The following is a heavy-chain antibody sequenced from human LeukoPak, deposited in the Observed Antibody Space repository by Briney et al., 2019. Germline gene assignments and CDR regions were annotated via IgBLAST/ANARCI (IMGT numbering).Heavy chain of an antibody. CDR3: ARNAGYSDLNY. V-gene: IGHV4-4*02. J-gene: IGHJ4*02. Sequence: SETLSLTCAVSGGSVSNIVWWSWVRQPPGKGLEWIGEIYRSGATNYNPSLRSRVTVSLDKSKNQFSLRLNSVTAADTAIYYCARNAGYSDLNYWGQGVLVTVSS. CDR1: GGSVSNIVW. D-gene: IGHD3-22*01. CDR2: IYRSGAT.